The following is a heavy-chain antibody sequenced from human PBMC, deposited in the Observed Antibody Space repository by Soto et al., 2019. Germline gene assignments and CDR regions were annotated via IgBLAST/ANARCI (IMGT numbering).Heavy chain of an antibody. D-gene: IGHD6-6*01. CDR2: ISQSGNT. CDR1: SGSFSGYY. J-gene: IGHJ4*02. V-gene: IGHV4-34*01. CDR3: ARAPKVSGSSQSRPDF. Sequence: SETLSLTCSIYSGSFSGYYWSWIRQPPGKGLEWIGEISQSGNTNYSPSLKSRVSISIDTSKKQFSLNLASVSAADTAVYYCARAPKVSGSSQSRPDFWGQGTLVTVSS.